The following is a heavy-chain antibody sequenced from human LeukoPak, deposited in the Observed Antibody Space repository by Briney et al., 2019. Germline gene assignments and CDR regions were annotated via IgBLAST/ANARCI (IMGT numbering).Heavy chain of an antibody. J-gene: IGHJ4*02. V-gene: IGHV3-23*01. CDR2: ISGSGGST. CDR3: AKDEFRTLYSSGWYAG. CDR1: GFTFSSYA. Sequence: GGSLRLSCAASGFTFSSYAMSWVRQAPGKGLEWVSAISGSGGSTYYADSVKGRFTISGDNSKNTLYLQMNSLRAEDTAVYYCAKDEFRTLYSSGWYAGWGQGTLVTVSS. D-gene: IGHD6-19*01.